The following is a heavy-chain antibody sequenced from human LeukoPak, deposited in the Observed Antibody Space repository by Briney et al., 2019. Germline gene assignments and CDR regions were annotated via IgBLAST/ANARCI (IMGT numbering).Heavy chain of an antibody. V-gene: IGHV3-48*01. CDR1: GFTFSSFN. Sequence: PGGSLRLSCAASGFTFSSFNMNWVRQAPGKGLEWVSNISSSGSAIYYADSVKGRFTISRDNAKNSLYLQMNSLRAEDTAVYYCARDALDRGFGIFDYWGQGSLVTVSS. J-gene: IGHJ4*02. CDR3: ARDALDRGFGIFDY. D-gene: IGHD3-10*01. CDR2: ISSSGSAI.